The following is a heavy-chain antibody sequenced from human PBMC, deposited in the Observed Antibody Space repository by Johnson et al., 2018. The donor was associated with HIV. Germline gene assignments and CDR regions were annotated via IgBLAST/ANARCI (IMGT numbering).Heavy chain of an antibody. V-gene: IGHV3-30*04. CDR2: ISYDGSKK. D-gene: IGHD7-27*01. J-gene: IGHJ3*02. Sequence: QMQLVESGGGVVQPGRSLRLSCAASGFTFSSYAMHWVRQAPGKGLEWVAVISYDGSKKYYADSVKGLFTISRDNSKNTLYLQMNSLRAEDTAVYYCARSNWAHFDAFDIWGQGTMVTVSS. CDR3: ARSNWAHFDAFDI. CDR1: GFTFSSYA.